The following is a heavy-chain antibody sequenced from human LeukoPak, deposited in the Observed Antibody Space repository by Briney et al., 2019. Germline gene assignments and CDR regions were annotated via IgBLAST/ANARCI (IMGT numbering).Heavy chain of an antibody. Sequence: PSETLSLTCTVSGGSISSYYWSWIRQPAGKGLEWIGRIYTSGSTNYNPSLKSRVTMSVDTSKNQFSLKLSSVTAADTAVYYCARGRGLLGYCSGGSRYPGAFDIWGQGTMVTVSS. D-gene: IGHD2-15*01. CDR1: GGSISSYY. CDR2: IYTSGST. V-gene: IGHV4-4*07. J-gene: IGHJ3*02. CDR3: ARGRGLLGYCSGGSRYPGAFDI.